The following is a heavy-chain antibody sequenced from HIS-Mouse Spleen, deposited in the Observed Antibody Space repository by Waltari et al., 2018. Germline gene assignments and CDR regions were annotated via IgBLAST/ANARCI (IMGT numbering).Heavy chain of an antibody. CDR2: MSWNSGSI. Sequence: EVQLVESGGGLVQPGRSLGLSCAASGFTFVDYSILWCWQAPGKGLEWVSGMSWNSGSIGYADSVKGRFTISRDNAKNSLYLQMNSLRAEDTALYYCVKDMRYSSSYFDYWGQGTLVTVSS. CDR3: VKDMRYSSSYFDY. D-gene: IGHD6-6*01. V-gene: IGHV3-9*01. J-gene: IGHJ4*02. CDR1: GFTFVDYS.